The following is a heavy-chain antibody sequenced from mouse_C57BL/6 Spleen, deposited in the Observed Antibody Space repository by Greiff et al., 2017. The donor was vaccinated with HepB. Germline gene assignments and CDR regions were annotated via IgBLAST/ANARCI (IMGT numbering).Heavy chain of an antibody. J-gene: IGHJ1*03. CDR3: ARDGSSYDWYFDV. D-gene: IGHD1-1*01. CDR2: IDPEDGET. CDR1: GFNIKDYY. V-gene: IGHV14-2*01. Sequence: EVQLQQSGAELVKPGASVKLSCTASGFNIKDYYMHWVKQRTEQGLEWIGRIDPEDGETKYAPKFQGKAPITADTSSNPAYLQLSSLTSEDTAVYYCARDGSSYDWYFDVWGTGTTVTVSS.